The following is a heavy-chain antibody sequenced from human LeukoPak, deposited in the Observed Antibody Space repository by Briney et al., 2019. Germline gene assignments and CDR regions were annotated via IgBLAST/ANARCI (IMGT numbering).Heavy chain of an antibody. Sequence: GGSLRLSCTASGFTFSDYWMTWVRQAPGKGPEWAANIKQDGSQRYYVDSVRGRFTISGDNAKNSLFLQMNGLRAEDTAVYYCARRGGSSSRRSPIDYWGQGTLVTVSS. V-gene: IGHV3-7*01. D-gene: IGHD6-6*01. CDR2: IKQDGSQR. CDR3: ARRGGSSSRRSPIDY. CDR1: GFTFSDYW. J-gene: IGHJ4*02.